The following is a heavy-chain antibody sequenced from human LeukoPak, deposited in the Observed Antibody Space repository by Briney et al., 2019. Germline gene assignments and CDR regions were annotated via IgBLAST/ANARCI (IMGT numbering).Heavy chain of an antibody. D-gene: IGHD5-18*01. CDR3: AKSFLGFTYGKFDY. CDR2: IKQDGSEK. J-gene: IGHJ4*02. V-gene: IGHV3-7*03. CDR1: GFTFSSYW. Sequence: PGGSLRLSCAASGFTFSSYWMSWVRQAPGKGLEWVANIKQDGSEKYYVDSVKGRFTISRDNSKNTLYLQMNSLRAEDTAVYYCAKSFLGFTYGKFDYWGQGTLVTVSS.